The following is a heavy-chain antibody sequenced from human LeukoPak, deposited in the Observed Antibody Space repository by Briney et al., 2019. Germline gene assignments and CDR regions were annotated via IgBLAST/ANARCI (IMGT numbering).Heavy chain of an antibody. CDR3: ARLAYYYDSSGYRRFDY. J-gene: IGHJ4*02. V-gene: IGHV4-34*01. D-gene: IGHD3-22*01. CDR1: GGSFSGYY. Sequence: SETLSLTCAVYGGSFSGYYWSWIRQPPGKGLEWIGEINHSGSTNYNPSLESRVTISVDTSKNQFSLKLSSVTAADTAVYYCARLAYYYDSSGYRRFDYWGQGTLVTVSS. CDR2: INHSGST.